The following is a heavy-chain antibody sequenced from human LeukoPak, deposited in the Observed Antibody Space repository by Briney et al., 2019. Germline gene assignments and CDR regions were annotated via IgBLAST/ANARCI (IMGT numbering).Heavy chain of an antibody. Sequence: GGSPRLSCAASGFTFSSYAMSWVRQAPGKGLEWVSAISGSGGSTYYADSVKGRFTISRDNSKNTLYLQMNSLRAEDTAVYYCAKQSGWYPYYFDYWGQGTLVTVSS. CDR2: ISGSGGST. V-gene: IGHV3-23*01. J-gene: IGHJ4*02. CDR1: GFTFSSYA. CDR3: AKQSGWYPYYFDY. D-gene: IGHD6-19*01.